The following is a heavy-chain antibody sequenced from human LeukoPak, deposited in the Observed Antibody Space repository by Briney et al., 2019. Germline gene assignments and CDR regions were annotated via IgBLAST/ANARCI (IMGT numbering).Heavy chain of an antibody. Sequence: SSVTVSCKASGGTFGSYTISWVRQAPGQGLEWMGRIIPIHGIANYAQKFQGRVTITADKSTSTAYMELSSLRSEDTAVYYCASSRDGYNYGGPFPFDYWGQGTLVTVSS. CDR2: IIPIHGIA. D-gene: IGHD5-24*01. CDR1: GGTFGSYT. J-gene: IGHJ4*02. CDR3: ASSRDGYNYGGPFPFDY. V-gene: IGHV1-69*02.